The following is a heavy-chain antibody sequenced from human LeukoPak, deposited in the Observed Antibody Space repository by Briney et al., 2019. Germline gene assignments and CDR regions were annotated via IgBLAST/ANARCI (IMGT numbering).Heavy chain of an antibody. V-gene: IGHV4-59*01. CDR1: GDSISGYY. CDR2: IYYTGST. J-gene: IGHJ4*02. CDR3: ARGRVPAV. Sequence: TSETLSLTCTVSGDSISGYYWSWIRQPPGEGLEWIGCIYYTGSTSYGPSLKSRVTISLDTSESQFSLKLASVTAADTAVYYCARGRVPAVWGQGTLVTVSS.